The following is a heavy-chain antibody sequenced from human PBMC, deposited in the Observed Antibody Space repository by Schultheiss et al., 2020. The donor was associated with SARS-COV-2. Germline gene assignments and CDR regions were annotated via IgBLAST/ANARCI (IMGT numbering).Heavy chain of an antibody. D-gene: IGHD4-23*01. CDR1: GFAFSSSW. Sequence: GGSLRLSCVASGFAFSSSWMNWVRQAPGKGLEWVANIKQDGSEKYYVDSVKGRFTISRDNAKNSLYLQMNSLRAEDTAVYYCANGGNSGWAWFDPWGQGTLVTVSS. CDR2: IKQDGSEK. J-gene: IGHJ5*02. V-gene: IGHV3-7*01. CDR3: ANGGNSGWAWFDP.